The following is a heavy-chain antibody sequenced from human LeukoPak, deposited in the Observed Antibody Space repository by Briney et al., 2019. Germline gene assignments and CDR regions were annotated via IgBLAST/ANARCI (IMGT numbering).Heavy chain of an antibody. J-gene: IGHJ4*02. V-gene: IGHV3-11*01. CDR2: ISSSGSTI. CDR3: ARDPIAVAGTPVGPFDY. CDR1: GFTFSDYY. Sequence: GGSLRLSCAASGFTFSDYYMSWIRQAPGKGPEWVSYISSSGSTIYYADSVKGRFTISRDNAKNSLYLQMNSLRAEDTAVYYCARDPIAVAGTPVGPFDYWGQGTLVTVSS. D-gene: IGHD6-19*01.